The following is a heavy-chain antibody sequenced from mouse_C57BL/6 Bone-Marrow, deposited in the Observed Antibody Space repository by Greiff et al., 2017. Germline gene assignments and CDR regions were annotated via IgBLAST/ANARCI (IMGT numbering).Heavy chain of an antibody. CDR3: TIREGAMGY. J-gene: IGHJ4*01. CDR2: IDPEDGAT. D-gene: IGHD2-12*01. Sequence: VQLQQSGAELVRPGASVKLSCTASGFNIKDYYMHWVKQRPEQGLEWIGRIDPEDGATEYASTFQGKATMTADTSSNTAYLHLSSLTSEATAVYYCTIREGAMGYWSQGTSVSVSS. V-gene: IGHV14-1*01. CDR1: GFNIKDYY.